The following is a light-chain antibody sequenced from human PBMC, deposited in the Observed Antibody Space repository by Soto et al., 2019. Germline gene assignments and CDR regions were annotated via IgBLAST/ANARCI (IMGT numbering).Light chain of an antibody. CDR1: RSFGSW. Sequence: DIQMTNPPSTRSASVGKRFTTTCRPGRSFGSWLAWYQQKPGKAPKLLIYKASSLESGVPSRFSGSGSGTEFTLTISSLQPDDFATYYCQQYNSYWTFGQGTKVEIK. J-gene: IGKJ1*01. CDR3: QQYNSYWT. V-gene: IGKV1-5*03. CDR2: KAS.